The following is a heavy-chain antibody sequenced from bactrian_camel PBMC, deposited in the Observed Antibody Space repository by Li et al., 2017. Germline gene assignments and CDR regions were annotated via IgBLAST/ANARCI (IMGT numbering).Heavy chain of an antibody. Sequence: VQLVESGGGSVQAGGSLTLSCVASGNTVSSACMGWFRQTAVKGREGVAAIDYDGNTNYAHTVKGRFTISEDAAKDAVYLEMNSLKPEDSGIYYCAVRVGKYPGDCTLRPAYNYWGQGTQVTVS. CDR3: AVRVGKYPGDCTLRPAYNY. J-gene: IGHJ4*01. CDR1: GNTVSSAC. D-gene: IGHD5*01. V-gene: IGHV3S53*01. CDR2: IDYDGNT.